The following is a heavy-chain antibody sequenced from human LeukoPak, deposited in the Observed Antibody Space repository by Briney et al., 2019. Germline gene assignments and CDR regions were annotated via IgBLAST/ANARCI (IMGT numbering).Heavy chain of an antibody. J-gene: IGHJ4*02. D-gene: IGHD4-11*01. V-gene: IGHV4-34*01. Sequence: PSETLSLTCGVSGGSFNKYYWAWIRQPPGKGLEWIGEINRSGNTNYNPSLKSRVTISVDTSKNQFSLKLSSVTAADTAVYFCAGSGLTTVLYLDWGQGTLVTVSS. CDR2: INRSGNT. CDR1: GGSFNKYY. CDR3: AGSGLTTVLYLD.